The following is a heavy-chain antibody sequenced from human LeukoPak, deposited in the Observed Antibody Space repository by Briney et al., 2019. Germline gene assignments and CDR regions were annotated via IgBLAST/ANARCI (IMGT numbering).Heavy chain of an antibody. J-gene: IGHJ3*02. CDR3: ARMGGLTMIRGVLSAFDI. Sequence: PSETLSLTCTVSGGSISAYYWSWIRQPPGKGLEWIGYIFHSGTSSFNPSLKSRVTVSVDTSKNQCSLNVRSVTAADTAVYYCARMGGLTMIRGVLSAFDIWGQGTTDTVSS. CDR1: GGSISAYY. CDR2: IFHSGTS. D-gene: IGHD3-10*01. V-gene: IGHV4-59*01.